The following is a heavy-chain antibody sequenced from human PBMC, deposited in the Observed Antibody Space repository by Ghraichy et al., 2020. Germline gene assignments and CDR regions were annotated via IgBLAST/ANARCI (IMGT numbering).Heavy chain of an antibody. J-gene: IGHJ6*02. CDR3: ARGGGSSSGGLDV. CDR1: GYTFTTYD. CDR2: ISIYNGAT. V-gene: IGHV1-18*01. D-gene: IGHD6-6*01. Sequence: ALVKVSCKASGYTFTTYDFSWVRQAPGQGLEWMGWISIYNGATNYAQKLRGRVTMTTETSTSTAYMELRSLRSDDTAVYFCARGGGSSSGGLDVWGQGTTVTVSS.